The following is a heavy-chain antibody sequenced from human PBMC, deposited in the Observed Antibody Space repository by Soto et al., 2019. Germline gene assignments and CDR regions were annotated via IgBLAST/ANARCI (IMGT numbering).Heavy chain of an antibody. Sequence: QVQLVQSGGEVKKRGASVKVSCKASGYIFTDYGISWVRQAPGQGLEWMGWSSGYNGNTNYAQKFQGRVTMTTETSTNTAYMELRSLRSDDTAVYYCARVGDIAVVGPWFDPWGQGTPVTVSS. V-gene: IGHV1-18*04. CDR2: SSGYNGNT. D-gene: IGHD2-2*01. CDR1: GYIFTDYG. CDR3: ARVGDIAVVGPWFDP. J-gene: IGHJ5*02.